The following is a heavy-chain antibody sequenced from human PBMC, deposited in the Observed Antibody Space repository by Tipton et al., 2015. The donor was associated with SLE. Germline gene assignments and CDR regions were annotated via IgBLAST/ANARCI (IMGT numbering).Heavy chain of an antibody. J-gene: IGHJ5*02. Sequence: SLRLSCPASGFAFSSHGMHWVRQAPGKGLEWTAVIWHDGSRTLYADSVKGRFTISRDNSKNTLYLQMDSLRAEDTAVYFCARDLDLWGQGTLVTVSS. V-gene: IGHV3-33*01. CDR1: GFAFSSHG. CDR2: IWHDGSRT. CDR3: ARDLDL.